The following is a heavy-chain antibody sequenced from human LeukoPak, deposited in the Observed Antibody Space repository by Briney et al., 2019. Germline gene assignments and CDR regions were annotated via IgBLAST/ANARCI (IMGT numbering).Heavy chain of an antibody. D-gene: IGHD2-2*01. CDR1: GYTLTELS. V-gene: IGHV1-24*01. CDR2: FDPEDGET. CDR3: AIEGDIVLVPAANGRKGFDP. Sequence: GASVKVSCKVSGYTLTELSMHWVRQAPGKGLEWMGGFDPEDGETIYAQKFQGRVTMTEDTSTDTAYMELSSLRSEDTAVYYCAIEGDIVLVPAANGRKGFDPWGQGTLVTVSS. J-gene: IGHJ5*02.